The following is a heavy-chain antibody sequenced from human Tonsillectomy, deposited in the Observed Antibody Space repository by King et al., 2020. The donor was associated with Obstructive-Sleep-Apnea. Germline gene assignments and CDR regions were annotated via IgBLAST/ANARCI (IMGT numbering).Heavy chain of an antibody. CDR3: AKGGVGYYYGSGSSREVHPDSYYGMDV. CDR2: IRYDGNHK. D-gene: IGHD3-10*01. Sequence: VQLVESGGGVVQPGRSLRLSCAASGFTFNSYVMHWVRQAPGTGLEWVAFIRYDGNHKYYADPVKGRFTISRDNSKNTLYLQMNSLRAEDTAVYYCAKGGVGYYYGSGSSREVHPDSYYGMDVWGQGTTVTVSS. J-gene: IGHJ6*02. V-gene: IGHV3-30*02. CDR1: GFTFNSYV.